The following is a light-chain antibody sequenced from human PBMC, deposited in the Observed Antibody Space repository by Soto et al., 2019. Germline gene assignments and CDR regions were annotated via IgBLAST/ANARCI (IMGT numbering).Light chain of an antibody. CDR3: QQYAGSPWT. CDR1: QSVSSSY. CDR2: DTS. V-gene: IGKV3-20*01. Sequence: EIVMTQSPATLSVSPGERATLSCRASQSVSSSYLVWYQQKPGQAPRLLIYDTSSRATGIPDRFSGSGSGTDFTLTISRLEPEDFAVYYCQQYAGSPWTFGQGTKVDIK. J-gene: IGKJ1*01.